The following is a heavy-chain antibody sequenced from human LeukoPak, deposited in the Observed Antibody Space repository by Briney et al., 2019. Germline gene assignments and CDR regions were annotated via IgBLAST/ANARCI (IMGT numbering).Heavy chain of an antibody. Sequence: GASVKVSCKASGYSFITRFLSHDMNWVRQAPGQGLEWMGWMNPNGGNTAYAQKFQGRVTMTRDTSTNTAYMELSSLTSEDTAVYYCARVMYNGPGSGFDPWGQGTLVTVSS. V-gene: IGHV1-8*01. CDR3: ARVMYNGPGSGFDP. CDR1: GYSFITRFLSHD. J-gene: IGHJ5*02. D-gene: IGHD3-10*01. CDR2: MNPNGGNT.